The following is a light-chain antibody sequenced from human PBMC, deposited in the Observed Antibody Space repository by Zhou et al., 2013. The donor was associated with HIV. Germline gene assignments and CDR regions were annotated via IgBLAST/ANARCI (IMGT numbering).Light chain of an antibody. V-gene: IGKV1-9*01. CDR2: TAS. CDR1: QGISSN. CDR3: QQCNSYSLT. J-gene: IGKJ4*01. Sequence: DIQLTQSPSFLSASVGDRVTITCRASQGISSNLAWYQQKPGKAPKLLIYTASTLQSGVPSRFSGSGSGTEFTLTINNLQPEDFATYYCQQCNSYSLTFGGGTKVEIK.